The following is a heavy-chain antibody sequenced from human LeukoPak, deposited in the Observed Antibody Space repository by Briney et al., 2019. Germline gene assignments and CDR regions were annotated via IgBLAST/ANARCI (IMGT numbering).Heavy chain of an antibody. CDR1: GGTFSSYA. Sequence: SVKVSCKASGGTFSSYAISWVGQAPGQGLEWMGRIIPILGIANYAQKFQGRVTITADKSTSTAYMELSSLRSEDTAVYYCARDTWAARGIDYWGQGTLVTVSS. D-gene: IGHD6-6*01. CDR2: IIPILGIA. J-gene: IGHJ4*02. V-gene: IGHV1-69*04. CDR3: ARDTWAARGIDY.